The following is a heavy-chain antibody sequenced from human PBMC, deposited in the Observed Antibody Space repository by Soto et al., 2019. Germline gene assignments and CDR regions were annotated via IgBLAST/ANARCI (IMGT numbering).Heavy chain of an antibody. CDR2: ISDRGTT. CDR1: GGSIDSYY. Sequence: PXATLSLPCTIFGGSIDSYYWSWIRQAPGKGLEWIGHISDRGTTTYSPSLGSRVTISVDTSRNLFSLKLSSVTVADTAVYFCARDRWSSRANWFDPWGPGTQVTVSS. D-gene: IGHD3-16*02. V-gene: IGHV4-59*12. J-gene: IGHJ5*02. CDR3: ARDRWSSRANWFDP.